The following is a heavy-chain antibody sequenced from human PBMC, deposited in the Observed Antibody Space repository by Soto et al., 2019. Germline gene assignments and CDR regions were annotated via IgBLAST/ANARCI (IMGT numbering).Heavy chain of an antibody. CDR1: GGSISSSSYF. CDR3: ARHAGYSSGRRWFDP. CDR2: IYHSGST. J-gene: IGHJ5*02. V-gene: IGHV4-39*01. Sequence: QLQLQESGPGLVKPSETLSLTCTVSGGSISSSSYFWGWIRQPPGKGLEWIGSIYHSGSTSDNPSLRSRVTRSVDTSKNQFSLKLSSVTAADTAVYFCARHAGYSSGRRWFDPWGQGTLVTVSS. D-gene: IGHD3-22*01.